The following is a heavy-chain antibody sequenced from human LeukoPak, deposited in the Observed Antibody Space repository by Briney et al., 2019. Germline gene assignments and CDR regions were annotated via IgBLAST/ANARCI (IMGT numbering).Heavy chain of an antibody. CDR3: ARAPLGYGDYPEY. V-gene: IGHV3-74*01. D-gene: IGHD4-17*01. CDR2: ITHGGSRT. CDR1: GFNFRTYY. J-gene: IGHJ4*02. Sequence: GGSLRLSCAASGFNFRTYYMHWVRQAPGKGLVWVSRITHGGSRTDYADSVKGRFTISRDNAENTLYLQMSSLRAEDTAVYYCARAPLGYGDYPEYWGQGTLVTVSS.